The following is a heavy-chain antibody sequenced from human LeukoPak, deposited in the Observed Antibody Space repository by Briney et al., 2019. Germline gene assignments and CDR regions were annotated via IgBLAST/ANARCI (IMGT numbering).Heavy chain of an antibody. D-gene: IGHD3-3*01. J-gene: IGHJ4*02. CDR1: GGSISSGGYS. CDR2: IYHSGST. CDR3: ARGGHIYFYDFWSGYYPFDY. V-gene: IGHV4-30-2*01. Sequence: PSETLSLTCAVSGGSISSGGYSWSWIRQPPGKGLEWIGYIYHSGSTYYNPSLKSRVTISVDTSKNQFSLKLSSVTAADTAVYYCARGGHIYFYDFWSGYYPFDYWGQGTLVTVSS.